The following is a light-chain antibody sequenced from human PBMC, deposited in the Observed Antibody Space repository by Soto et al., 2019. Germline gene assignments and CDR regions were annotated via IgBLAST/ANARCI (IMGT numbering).Light chain of an antibody. Sequence: QSVLTQPPSVSEAPGQRVIISCTGSNSNIGAGYDVHWYQQLPGTAPKLLIYGNNNRPSGVPDRFSGSKSGTSASLAITGLQAEDEADYYCQSYDSSLSGYVVFGGGTKLTVL. CDR2: GNN. CDR3: QSYDSSLSGYVV. CDR1: NSNIGAGYD. V-gene: IGLV1-40*01. J-gene: IGLJ2*01.